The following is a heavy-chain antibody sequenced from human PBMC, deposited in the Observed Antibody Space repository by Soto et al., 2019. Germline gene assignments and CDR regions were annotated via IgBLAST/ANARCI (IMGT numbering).Heavy chain of an antibody. Sequence: GGSLRLSGAASGFIFSDHYIDWVRQAPWKGLEWVGRTANRAYSFTTEYAASVKGRFTISRDDSQSSLFLQMSSLTAEDTAVYYCVREGGYNCNYVLEDWGQGTIVTVSP. V-gene: IGHV3-72*01. CDR3: VREGGYNCNYVLED. J-gene: IGHJ4*02. CDR2: TANRAYSFTT. D-gene: IGHD1-7*01. CDR1: GFIFSDHY.